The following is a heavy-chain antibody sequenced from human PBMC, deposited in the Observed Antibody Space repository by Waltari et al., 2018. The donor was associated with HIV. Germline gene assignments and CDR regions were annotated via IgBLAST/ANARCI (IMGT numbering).Heavy chain of an antibody. V-gene: IGHV1-18*01. J-gene: IGHJ4*02. CDR1: GYTFSNYG. D-gene: IGHD3-9*01. CDR3: ARGWDTLTDYYTVDY. Sequence: QVQLVQSGAEVKKPGASVKVSCKASGYTFSNYGISWVRQAPGQGLEWMGWINAYNGNTNDAQKLQGRVTMTTDTSTSTAYMELGRLRSDDTAVYYCARGWDTLTDYYTVDYWGQGTLVTVSS. CDR2: INAYNGNT.